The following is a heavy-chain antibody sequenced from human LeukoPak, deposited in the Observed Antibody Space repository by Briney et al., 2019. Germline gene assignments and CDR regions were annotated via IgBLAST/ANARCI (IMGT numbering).Heavy chain of an antibody. Sequence: ASVKVSCKACGYTFTSYDINWVRQATGQGLEWMGWMNPNSGNTGYAQKFQGRVTITRNTSISTAYTELSSLRSEDTAVYYCARGGSPLGYCSSTSCYEGDNWFDPWGQGTLVTVSS. CDR3: ARGGSPLGYCSSTSCYEGDNWFDP. D-gene: IGHD2-2*01. J-gene: IGHJ5*02. CDR2: MNPNSGNT. CDR1: GYTFTSYD. V-gene: IGHV1-8*03.